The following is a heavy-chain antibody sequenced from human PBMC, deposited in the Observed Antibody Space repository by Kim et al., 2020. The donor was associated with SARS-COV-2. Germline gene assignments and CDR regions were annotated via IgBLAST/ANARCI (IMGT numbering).Heavy chain of an antibody. D-gene: IGHD2-21*01. V-gene: IGHV3-7*01. CDR1: GFTFNNYW. CDR3: VKLCCGCGRCHSYFEY. J-gene: IGHJ4*01. CDR2: IKYDGSEK. Sequence: GGSLRLSCEASGFTFNNYWMGWVRQAPGKGLEWVANIKYDGSEKKYVDSVTGRFTISRDNAKKSVSLQMNSLRAEDTAVYYCVKLCCGCGRCHSYFEYWG.